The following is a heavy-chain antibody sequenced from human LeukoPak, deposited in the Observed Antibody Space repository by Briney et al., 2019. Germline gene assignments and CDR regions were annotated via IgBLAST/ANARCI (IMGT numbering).Heavy chain of an antibody. Sequence: ASVKVSCKASGYTFTGYYMHWVRQAPGQGLEWMGWINPNSGGTNYAQKFQGRVTMTRDMSTSTVYMELSSLRSEDTAVYYCARDGTYYYDSSGYYDYWGQGTLVTVSS. CDR2: INPNSGGT. D-gene: IGHD3-22*01. CDR1: GYTFTGYY. J-gene: IGHJ4*02. CDR3: ARDGTYYYDSSGYYDY. V-gene: IGHV1-2*02.